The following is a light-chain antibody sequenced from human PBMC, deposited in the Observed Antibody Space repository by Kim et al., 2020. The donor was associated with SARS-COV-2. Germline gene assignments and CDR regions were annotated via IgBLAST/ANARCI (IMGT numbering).Light chain of an antibody. CDR2: AAS. CDR1: QGINNW. Sequence: DIQMTQSPSSVSASVGDRVTITCRASQGINNWLAWYQQKTGKAPTLLIYAASSLQSGVPSRFSGSGSGTDFTLTISSLRPGDSATYFCLQANSFPLTGGVGTMVDIK. V-gene: IGKV1D-12*01. J-gene: IGKJ4*01. CDR3: LQANSFPLT.